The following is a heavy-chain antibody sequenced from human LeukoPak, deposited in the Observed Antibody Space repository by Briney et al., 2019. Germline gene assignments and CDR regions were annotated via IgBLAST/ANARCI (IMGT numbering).Heavy chain of an antibody. Sequence: GGSLRLSCAASGVTFSSYWMHWVRQAPGKGLVWVSRINSGGSSTSYADSVKGRFTISRDNAMNTLYLQMNSLRAEDTAVYYCAMVRGYYYHGLDVWGQGTTVTVSS. CDR2: INSGGSST. D-gene: IGHD3-10*01. V-gene: IGHV3-74*01. CDR1: GVTFSSYW. CDR3: AMVRGYYYHGLDV. J-gene: IGHJ6*02.